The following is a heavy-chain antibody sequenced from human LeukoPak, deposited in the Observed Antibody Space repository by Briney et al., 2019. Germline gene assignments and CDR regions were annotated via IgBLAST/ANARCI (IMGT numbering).Heavy chain of an antibody. CDR2: SRNKAQSFTI. D-gene: IGHD1-26*01. V-gene: IGHV3-72*01. CDR1: GLIFSDHY. CDR3: ARPPYAGSYSIDY. Sequence: GGSLRLSCADSGLIFSDHYIDWVRQAPGKRLEWVGRSRNKAQSFTIHYAASVKGRFTISRDDSKNSLYLQMDSLKTEDTAVYYCARPPYAGSYSIDYWGQGTLVTVSS. J-gene: IGHJ4*02.